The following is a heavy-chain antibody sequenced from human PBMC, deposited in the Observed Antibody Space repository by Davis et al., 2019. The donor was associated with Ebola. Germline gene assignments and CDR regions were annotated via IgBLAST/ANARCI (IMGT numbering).Heavy chain of an antibody. J-gene: IGHJ6*04. CDR2: IYYSGST. CDR3: ARAGYGDYGLYYYGMDV. V-gene: IGHV4-59*01. Sequence: SETLSLTCTVSGGSISNYYWSWIRLPPGKGLEWIGYIYYSGSTNYNPSLKSRVTISVDTSKNQFSLKLSSVTAADTAVYYCARAGYGDYGLYYYGMDVWGKGTTVTVSS. CDR1: GGSISNYY. D-gene: IGHD4-17*01.